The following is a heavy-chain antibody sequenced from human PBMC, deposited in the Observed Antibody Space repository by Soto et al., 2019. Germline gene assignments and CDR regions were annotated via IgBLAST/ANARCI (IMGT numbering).Heavy chain of an antibody. J-gene: IGHJ4*02. CDR3: ARKIQNYDSSGPYFDY. Sequence: QVQLQQWGAGLMKPSETLSLTCAVYGGSFSGYYWSWIRQPPGKGLEWIGEINHSGSTNYNPSLKSRVTISVDTSKNQFSLKLSSVTAADTAEYYCARKIQNYDSSGPYFDYWGQGTLVTVSS. CDR1: GGSFSGYY. CDR2: INHSGST. D-gene: IGHD3-22*01. V-gene: IGHV4-34*01.